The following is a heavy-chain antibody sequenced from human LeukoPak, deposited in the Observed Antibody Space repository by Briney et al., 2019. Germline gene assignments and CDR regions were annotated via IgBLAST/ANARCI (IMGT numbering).Heavy chain of an antibody. D-gene: IGHD6-6*01. CDR2: IRYDGSNK. CDR1: GFTFSSYG. CDR3: AKDRPQLAPTSAYYFDY. V-gene: IGHV3-30*02. Sequence: PGGSLRLSCAASGFTFSSYGMHWVRQAPGKGLEWVAFIRYDGSNKYYADSVKGRFTISRDNSKNTLYLQMNSLRAEDTAVYYCAKDRPQLAPTSAYYFDYWGQGALVTVSS. J-gene: IGHJ4*02.